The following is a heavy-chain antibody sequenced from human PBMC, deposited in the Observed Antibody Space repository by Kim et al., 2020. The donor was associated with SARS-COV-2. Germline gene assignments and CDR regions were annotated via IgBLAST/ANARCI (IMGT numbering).Heavy chain of an antibody. CDR3: ARDRGENVLLWFGTHGWFDP. D-gene: IGHD3-10*01. CDR2: ISSSGSTI. V-gene: IGHV3-11*04. J-gene: IGHJ5*02. Sequence: GGSLRLSCAASGFTFSDYYMSWIRQAPGKGLEWVSYISSSGSTIYYADSVKGRFTISRDNAKNSLYLQMNSLRAEDTAVYYCARDRGENVLLWFGTHGWFDPWGQGTLVTVSS. CDR1: GFTFSDYY.